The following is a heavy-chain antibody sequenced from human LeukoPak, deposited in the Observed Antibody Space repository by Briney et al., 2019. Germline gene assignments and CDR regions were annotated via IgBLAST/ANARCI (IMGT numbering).Heavy chain of an antibody. CDR3: ATGSGLWSPDY. D-gene: IGHD5-18*01. Sequence: GGSLRLSCAASGFTFSSYWMHWVRQAPGKGLVWVSRINSDGSSTSYADSVKGRFTISRDNTKNRMYVQMNSLRAEDTAVYYCATGSGLWSPDYWGQGTLVTVSS. CDR2: INSDGSST. J-gene: IGHJ4*02. CDR1: GFTFSSYW. V-gene: IGHV3-74*01.